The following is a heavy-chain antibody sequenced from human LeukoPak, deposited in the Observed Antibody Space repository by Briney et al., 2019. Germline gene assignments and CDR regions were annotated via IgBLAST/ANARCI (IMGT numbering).Heavy chain of an antibody. J-gene: IGHJ6*02. V-gene: IGHV3-9*01. CDR1: GFTFDDYA. Sequence: QAGRSLRLSCAASGFTFDDYATHWVRQAPGKGLEWVSGISWNSGSIGYADSVKGRFTISRDNAKNSLYLQMNSLRAEDTALYYCAKDMPTGYYYGMDVWGQGTAVTVSS. CDR2: ISWNSGSI. D-gene: IGHD4-17*01. CDR3: AKDMPTGYYYGMDV.